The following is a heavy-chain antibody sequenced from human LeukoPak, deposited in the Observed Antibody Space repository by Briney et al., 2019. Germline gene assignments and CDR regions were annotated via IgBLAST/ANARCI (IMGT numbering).Heavy chain of an antibody. CDR2: INGDGSGA. Sequence: PGGSLRLSCAASGFIISGDYMHWVRQVPGKGPVWVSRINGDGSGADYADSVKGRFTVSRDNAKNTLYLQMNSLRAEDTAVYYCARSFYYGSGSHGMDVWGQGSTVTVSS. V-gene: IGHV3-74*01. J-gene: IGHJ6*02. CDR1: GFIISGDY. CDR3: ARSFYYGSGSHGMDV. D-gene: IGHD3-10*01.